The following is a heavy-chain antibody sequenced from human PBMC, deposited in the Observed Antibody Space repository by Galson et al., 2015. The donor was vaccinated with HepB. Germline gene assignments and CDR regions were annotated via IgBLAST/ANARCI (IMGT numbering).Heavy chain of an antibody. CDR1: GGTFSSYT. Sequence: SVKVSCKASGGTFSSYTISWVRQAPGQGLEWMGGIIPIFGTANYAQKFQGRVTITADESTSTAYMELSSLRSEDTAVYYCARSIRNGVTGVYYDFWSGYYDKGRGMDVWGKGTTVTVSS. J-gene: IGHJ6*04. D-gene: IGHD3-3*01. V-gene: IGHV1-69*13. CDR2: IIPIFGTA. CDR3: ARSIRNGVTGVYYDFWSGYYDKGRGMDV.